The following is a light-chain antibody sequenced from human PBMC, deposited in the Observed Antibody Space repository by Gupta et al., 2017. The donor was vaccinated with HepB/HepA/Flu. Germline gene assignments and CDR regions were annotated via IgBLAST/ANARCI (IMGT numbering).Light chain of an antibody. CDR2: RDT. J-gene: IGLJ2*01. CDR3: QVWDSSAGVV. V-gene: IGLV3-9*01. Sequence: SYELTQSVSVSMLAGQTAGSTCGAKDIASKNVQLYQQKPGQAPVLVLYRDTNRPSGIPERFSGSNSGNTATLTISRAQAGDEADYYCQVWDSSAGVVFGGGTKLTVL. CDR1: DIASKN.